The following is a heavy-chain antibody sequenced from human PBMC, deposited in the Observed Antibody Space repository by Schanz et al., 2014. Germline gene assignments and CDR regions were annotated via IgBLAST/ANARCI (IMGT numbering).Heavy chain of an antibody. CDR1: GITFSTYV. Sequence: QVQLVQSGAEVKKPGSSVKVSCTASGITFSTYVVVCVRQAPGQGLEWMGWISAYNGDTNYALKLQGRVTMTTDTSTGTAYMELRSLRSDDTALYYCTRGGYSYALSAFDIWGQGTMVTVSS. CDR2: ISAYNGDT. J-gene: IGHJ3*02. D-gene: IGHD5-18*01. V-gene: IGHV1-18*01. CDR3: TRGGYSYALSAFDI.